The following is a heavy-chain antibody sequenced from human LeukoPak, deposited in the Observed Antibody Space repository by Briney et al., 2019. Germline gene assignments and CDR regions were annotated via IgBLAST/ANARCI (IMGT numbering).Heavy chain of an antibody. CDR1: GGSISSGDYY. V-gene: IGHV3-23*01. CDR2: ISGSGSST. Sequence: ETLSLTCTVSGGSISSGDYYWTWIRQPPGKGLEWVSAISGSGSSTYYADSVKGRFYISRDNSKNTLYLQMNSLRAEDTAVYYCAKRGPYCSGGSCYALFDYWGQGTLVTVSS. D-gene: IGHD2-15*01. J-gene: IGHJ4*02. CDR3: AKRGPYCSGGSCYALFDY.